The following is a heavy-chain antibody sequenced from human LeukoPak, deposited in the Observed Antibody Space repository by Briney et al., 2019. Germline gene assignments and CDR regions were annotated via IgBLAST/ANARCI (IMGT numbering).Heavy chain of an antibody. D-gene: IGHD3-3*01. CDR3: AIGVSDFFSVYSHLNFFDP. CDR2: IYTSGRN. V-gene: IGHV4-4*07. J-gene: IGHJ5*02. CDR1: GGSISSYY. Sequence: SETLSLTCTVSGGSISSYYWSWIRQHAGKGLEWIGCIYTSGRNNYNPSLKSRVTMSVETSKKQFSLKLNSVTSADTAVYYCAIGVSDFFSVYSHLNFFDPWGQGTLVTVSS.